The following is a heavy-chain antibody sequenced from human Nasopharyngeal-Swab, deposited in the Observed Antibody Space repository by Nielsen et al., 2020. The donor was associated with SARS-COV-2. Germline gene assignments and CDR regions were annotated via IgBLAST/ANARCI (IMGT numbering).Heavy chain of an antibody. D-gene: IGHD6-6*01. CDR2: ISYDGSNK. V-gene: IGHV3-30*03. Sequence: GGSLRLSCAASGFTFSSYGMHWVRQAPGKGLEWVAVISYDGSNKYYADSVKGRFTISRDNSKNTLYLQMNSLRAEDTAVYCCARDQDSSSYFDYWGQGTLVTVSS. CDR1: GFTFSSYG. CDR3: ARDQDSSSYFDY. J-gene: IGHJ4*02.